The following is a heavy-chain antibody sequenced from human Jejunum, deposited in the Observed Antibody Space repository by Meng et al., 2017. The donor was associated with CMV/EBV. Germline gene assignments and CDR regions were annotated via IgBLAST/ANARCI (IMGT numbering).Heavy chain of an antibody. CDR1: GGSISDYY. V-gene: IGHV4-4*07. CDR3: ARDMHREVVIHDY. Sequence: QVDLQEQGPTRVKPSGTPSLTCTVSGGSISDYYGSWCRRQAPKGLVWIVRIYSNGATNSNPALKCRVTMSVDTAKNQFSLNLDSVTAADKAVYFCARDMHREVVIHDYWGQGTLVTVSS. J-gene: IGHJ4*02. D-gene: IGHD3-10*01. CDR2: IYSNGAT.